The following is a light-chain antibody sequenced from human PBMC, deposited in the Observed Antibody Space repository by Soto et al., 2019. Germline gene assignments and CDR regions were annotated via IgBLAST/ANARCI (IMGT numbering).Light chain of an antibody. CDR3: QQRSNWPPGALT. J-gene: IGKJ4*01. CDR1: QSVSSY. Sequence: EIVFTQSPATLSLSPGERATLSCRASQSVSSYLAWYQQKPGQAPRLLIYDASSRATGIPARFSGSGSGTDFTLTISSLEPEDFAVYYCQQRSNWPPGALTFGGGTKVDIK. V-gene: IGKV3-11*01. CDR2: DAS.